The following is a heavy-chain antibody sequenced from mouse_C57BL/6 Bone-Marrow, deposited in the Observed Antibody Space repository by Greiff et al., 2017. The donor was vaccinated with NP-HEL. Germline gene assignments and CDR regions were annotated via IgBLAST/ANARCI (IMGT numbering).Heavy chain of an antibody. CDR1: GYAFTNYL. Sequence: VQLQQSGAELVRPGTSVKVSCKASGYAFTNYLIEWVKQRPGQGLEWIGVINPGSGGTNYNEKFKGKATLTADKSSSTAYMQLSSLTSEDSAVYFCARGITTVVDYWGQGTSATVSS. V-gene: IGHV1-54*01. J-gene: IGHJ4*01. CDR2: INPGSGGT. CDR3: ARGITTVVDY. D-gene: IGHD1-1*01.